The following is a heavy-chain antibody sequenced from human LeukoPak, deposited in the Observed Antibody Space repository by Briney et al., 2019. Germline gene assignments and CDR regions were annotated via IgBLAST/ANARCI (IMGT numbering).Heavy chain of an antibody. CDR3: ARLWFGELFFDY. V-gene: IGHV1-18*01. Sequence: ASVKVSCKASGGTFSSYTISWVRQAPGQGLEWMGWISAYNGNTNYAQKLQGRVTMTTDTSTSTAYMELRSLRSDDTAVYYCARLWFGELFFDYWGQGTLVTVSS. J-gene: IGHJ4*02. CDR2: ISAYNGNT. CDR1: GGTFSSYT. D-gene: IGHD3-10*01.